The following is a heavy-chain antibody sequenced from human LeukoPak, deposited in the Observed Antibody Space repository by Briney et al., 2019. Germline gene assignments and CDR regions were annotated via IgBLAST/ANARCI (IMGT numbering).Heavy chain of an antibody. Sequence: GGSLRLSCAASGFIFSSHWMHWVRQAPGKGLVWVSRINSDGSSTSYADSVKGRFTISRDNAKNTLYLQMSSLRAEDTAVYYCARGYGKAFDYWGQGTLVTVSS. CDR3: ARGYGKAFDY. CDR2: INSDGSST. J-gene: IGHJ4*02. D-gene: IGHD1-1*01. V-gene: IGHV3-74*01. CDR1: GFIFSSHW.